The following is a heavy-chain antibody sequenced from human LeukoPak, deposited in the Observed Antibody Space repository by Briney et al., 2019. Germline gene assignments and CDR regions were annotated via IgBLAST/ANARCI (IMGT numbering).Heavy chain of an antibody. CDR1: RGSVSSDKYH. CDR2: VYLKGTT. CDR3: ARGVIIINWFDS. Sequence: SETLSLTCTVSRGSVSSDKYHWSWIRQPAGKALEWIGRVYLKGTTNYNPSLEGRVTISVDTSKNQFPLNLNSVTATDTATYYCARGVIIINWFDSWGQGARVTVSS. D-gene: IGHD3-10*01. J-gene: IGHJ5*01. V-gene: IGHV4-61*02.